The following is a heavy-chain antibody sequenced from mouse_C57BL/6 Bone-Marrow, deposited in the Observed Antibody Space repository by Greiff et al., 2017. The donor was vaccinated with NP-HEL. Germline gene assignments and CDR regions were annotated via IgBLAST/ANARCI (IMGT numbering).Heavy chain of an antibody. CDR1: GFTFSSYA. V-gene: IGHV5-4*01. CDR3: ARDRENGTWFAY. CDR2: ISDGGSYT. Sequence: EVQVVESGGGLVKPGGSLKLSCAASGFTFSSYAMSWVRQTPEKRLEWVATISDGGSYTYYPDNVKGRFTISRDNAKNNLYLQMSHLKSEDTAMYYCARDRENGTWFAYWGQGTLVTVSA. J-gene: IGHJ3*01. D-gene: IGHD3-3*01.